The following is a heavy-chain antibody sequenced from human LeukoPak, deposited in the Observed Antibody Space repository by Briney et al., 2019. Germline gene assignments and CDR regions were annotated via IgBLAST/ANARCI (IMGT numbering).Heavy chain of an antibody. Sequence: GGSLRLSCAASGFTFDDYGMSWVRQGPGKGLELVSGINWNGGSTGYADSVKGRFIISRGNAKKASYLQMNSLRAEDTALYYCARSSVSAYAFDIWGQGTMVTVSS. V-gene: IGHV3-20*04. D-gene: IGHD6-6*01. J-gene: IGHJ3*02. CDR3: ARSSVSAYAFDI. CDR1: GFTFDDYG. CDR2: INWNGGST.